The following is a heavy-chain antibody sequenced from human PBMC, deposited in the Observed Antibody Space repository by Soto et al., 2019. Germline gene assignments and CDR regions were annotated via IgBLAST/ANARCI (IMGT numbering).Heavy chain of an antibody. V-gene: IGHV1-69*06. D-gene: IGHD1-1*01. CDR3: ARVWQLGSYGMDV. J-gene: IGHJ6*02. Sequence: ASVKVSCKASGGTFSSYAISWVRQAPGQGLEWMGGIIPIFGTANYAQKFQGRVTITADKSTSTAYMELSSLRSEDTAVYYCARVWQLGSYGMDVWGQGTTVTVYS. CDR2: IIPIFGTA. CDR1: GGTFSSYA.